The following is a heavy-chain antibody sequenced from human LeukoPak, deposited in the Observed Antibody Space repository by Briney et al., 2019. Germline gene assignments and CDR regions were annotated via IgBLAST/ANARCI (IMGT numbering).Heavy chain of an antibody. J-gene: IGHJ1*01. CDR2: ISGSGGAT. D-gene: IGHD2-21*02. CDR3: ARGSHCGGDCYSLFES. V-gene: IGHV3-23*01. CDR1: GVSFSSYT. Sequence: GGSLRLSCAASGVSFSSYTMMWVRQAPGKGLEWVSAISGSGGATNYADSVKGRFTISRDNAKNTLYLQMDSLRVKDTAVYYCARGSHCGGDCYSLFESWGQGTLATVSS.